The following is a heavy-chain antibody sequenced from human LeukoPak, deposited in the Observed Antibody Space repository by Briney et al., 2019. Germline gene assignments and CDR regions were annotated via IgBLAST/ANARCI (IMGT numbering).Heavy chain of an antibody. V-gene: IGHV3-33*01. Sequence: PGGSLRLSCAASGFIFSSYGFHWVRQAPGKGLEWVAVICYDGSKQYYAASVKGRFTISKDSFKNTLYLQMNSLRVEDTAIYFCARDVGSSNWNLNWFDPWGQGTLVTVSS. CDR1: GFIFSSYG. J-gene: IGHJ5*02. D-gene: IGHD6-13*01. CDR3: ARDVGSSNWNLNWFDP. CDR2: ICYDGSKQ.